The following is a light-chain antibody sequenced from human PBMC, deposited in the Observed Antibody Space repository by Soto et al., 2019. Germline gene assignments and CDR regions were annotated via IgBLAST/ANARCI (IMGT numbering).Light chain of an antibody. CDR3: QQYGSSPPWT. CDR2: EAS. J-gene: IGKJ1*01. CDR1: PSVNGN. Sequence: EVVDPQSPATLSTSPGERATLPCRASPSVNGNLAWYQQKPGQTPRLLSYEASSRATGIPDRFSVGGSGADFTPSIRKVEPDDFAVYYCQQYGSSPPWTFGQGTKVDIK. V-gene: IGKV3-20*01.